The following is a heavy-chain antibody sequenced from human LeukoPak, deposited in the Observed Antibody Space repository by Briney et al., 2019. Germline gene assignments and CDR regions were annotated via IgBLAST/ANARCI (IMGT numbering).Heavy chain of an antibody. CDR2: IYYSGST. Sequence: PSETLSLTCTVSGGSISSSSYYWGWIRQPPGKGLEWIGSIYYSGSTYYNPSLKSRVTISVDTSKNQFSLRLSSVTAADTAVYYCVRVVRVYYDSLGYVGPFDYRGQGTLVTVSS. V-gene: IGHV4-39*07. J-gene: IGHJ4*02. CDR3: VRVVRVYYDSLGYVGPFDY. CDR1: GGSISSSSYY. D-gene: IGHD3-22*01.